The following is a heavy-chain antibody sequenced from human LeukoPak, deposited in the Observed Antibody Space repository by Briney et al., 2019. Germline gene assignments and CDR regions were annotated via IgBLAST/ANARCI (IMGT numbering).Heavy chain of an antibody. CDR2: IFPGDSET. V-gene: IGHV5-51*01. D-gene: IGHD1-26*01. Sequence: GEVLKISLEGSGYSFNAYWIAWGRQVPGKGLGWGGIIFPGDSETRSSPSFQGQVTISADKSISTAYLQWSSLKASDTAMYYCARGGSYGLDWGQGALVTVAS. CDR3: ARGGSYGLD. J-gene: IGHJ4*02. CDR1: GYSFNAYW.